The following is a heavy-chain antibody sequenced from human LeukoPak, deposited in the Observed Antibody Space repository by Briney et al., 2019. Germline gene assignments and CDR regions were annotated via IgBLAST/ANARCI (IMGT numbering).Heavy chain of an antibody. J-gene: IGHJ4*02. CDR1: GFTFSSYS. CDR3: AKDRAGTPWAD. V-gene: IGHV3-23*01. Sequence: GGSLRLSCAASGFTFSSYSMSWVRQAPGKGLEWVSTINPSGGSTYYADSVKGRFTISRVNSKNTVYLQMNSLRAEDTAVYYCAKDRAGTPWADWGQGTLVTVSS. CDR2: INPSGGST. D-gene: IGHD1-1*01.